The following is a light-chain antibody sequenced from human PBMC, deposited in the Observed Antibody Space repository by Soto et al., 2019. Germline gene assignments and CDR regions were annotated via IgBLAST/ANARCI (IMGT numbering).Light chain of an antibody. CDR3: NSYIITGTYV. V-gene: IGLV2-14*03. Sequence: QSALTQPASVSGSPGQSITISCTGTSSDIGSYNYVSWYQQHPGKAPKLIIYDVSNRPSGVSDRFSGSKSGNTASLTISGLQAEDEAYYYCNSYIITGTYVFGTGTKVTVL. CDR1: SSDIGSYNY. CDR2: DVS. J-gene: IGLJ1*01.